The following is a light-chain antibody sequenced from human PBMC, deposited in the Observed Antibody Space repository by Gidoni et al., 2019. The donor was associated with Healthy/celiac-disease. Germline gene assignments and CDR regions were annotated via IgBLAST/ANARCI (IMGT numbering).Light chain of an antibody. CDR1: QSVSSY. J-gene: IGKJ5*01. CDR2: DAS. CDR3: QQRSNWAIT. V-gene: IGKV3-11*01. Sequence: EIVLTPSPATLSLSPGERATLACRASQSVSSYLAWYQQKPGQAPRRLIDDASNRATGIPARFSGSGSGTDFTLTISSLEPEDFAVYYCQQRSNWAITVGQGTRLEIK.